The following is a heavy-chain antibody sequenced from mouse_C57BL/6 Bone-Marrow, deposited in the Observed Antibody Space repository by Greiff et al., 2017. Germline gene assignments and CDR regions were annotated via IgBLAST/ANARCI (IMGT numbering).Heavy chain of an antibody. CDR3: TTALWLRRNY. D-gene: IGHD2-2*01. J-gene: IGHJ2*01. CDR1: GFNIKDDY. Sequence: EVQLQQSGAELVRPGASVKLSCTASGFNIKDDYLHWVKQRPEQGLEGIGWIDPENGDTEYASKFQGKATITAETYSNTAYLQLSSLTSEDTAVYYCTTALWLRRNYWGQGTTLTVSS. V-gene: IGHV14-4*01. CDR2: IDPENGDT.